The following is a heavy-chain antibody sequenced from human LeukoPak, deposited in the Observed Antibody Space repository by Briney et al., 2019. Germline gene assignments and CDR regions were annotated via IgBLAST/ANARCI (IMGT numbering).Heavy chain of an antibody. D-gene: IGHD2-15*01. J-gene: IGHJ4*02. CDR2: IYYSGST. CDR3: AREVGTPAVY. CDR1: GGSISSYY. V-gene: IGHV4-59*01. Sequence: SETLSLTCTVSGGSISSYYWSWIRQPPGKGLEWIGYIYYSGSTNYNPSLKSRVTISVDTSKNQFSLKLSSVTAADTAVYYCAREVGTPAVYWGQGTLVTVSS.